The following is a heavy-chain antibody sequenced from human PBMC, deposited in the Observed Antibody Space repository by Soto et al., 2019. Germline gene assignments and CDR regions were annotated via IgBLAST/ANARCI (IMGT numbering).Heavy chain of an antibody. CDR2: INPNSGGT. Sequence: ASVKVSCKASGYTFTGYYMHWVRQAPGQGLEWMGWINPNSGGTNYAQKFQGWVTMTRDTSISTAYMELSRLRSDDTAVYYCARESSGYYYGMDVWGQGTKVTVSS. D-gene: IGHD6-25*01. CDR3: ARESSGYYYGMDV. CDR1: GYTFTGYY. V-gene: IGHV1-2*04. J-gene: IGHJ6*02.